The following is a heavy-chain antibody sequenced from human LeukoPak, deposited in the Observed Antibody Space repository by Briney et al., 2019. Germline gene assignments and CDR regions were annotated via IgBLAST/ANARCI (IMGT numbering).Heavy chain of an antibody. Sequence: ASVKVSCKASGGTFSSYAISWVRQAPGQGLEWMGRIIPILGIANYAQKFQGRVTITADKSTSPAYMELSSLRSEDTAVYYCARFQGGSSGYYYYGMDVWGQGTTVTVSS. CDR2: IIPILGIA. CDR3: ARFQGGSSGYYYYGMDV. D-gene: IGHD5-12*01. CDR1: GGTFSSYA. J-gene: IGHJ6*02. V-gene: IGHV1-69*04.